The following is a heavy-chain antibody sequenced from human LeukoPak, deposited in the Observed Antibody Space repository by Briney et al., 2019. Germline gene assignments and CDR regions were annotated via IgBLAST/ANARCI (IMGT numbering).Heavy chain of an antibody. CDR1: GYTFTSYG. V-gene: IGHV1-18*01. J-gene: IGHJ4*02. CDR2: ISAYNGNT. CDR3: ARDRVVVVAATYENDY. D-gene: IGHD2-15*01. Sequence: GASVKVSCKASGYTFTSYGISWARQAPGQGLEWMGWISAYNGNTNYAQKLQGRVTMTTDTSTSTAYMELRSLRSDDTAVYYCARDRVVVVAATYENDYWGQGTLVTVSS.